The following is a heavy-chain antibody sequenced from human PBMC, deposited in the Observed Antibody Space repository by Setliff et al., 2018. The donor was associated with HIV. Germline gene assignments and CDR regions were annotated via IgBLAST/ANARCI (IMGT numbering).Heavy chain of an antibody. CDR1: GFSISSRYY. V-gene: IGHV4-38-2*02. J-gene: IGHJ4*02. CDR2: IYHTGSS. CDR3: ARDSGYHNGLDY. D-gene: IGHD3-22*01. Sequence: SETLSLTCDVSGFSISSRYYWGWIRQSPGKGLEWIGNIYHTGSSYYNPSLKSRVTISVDTSKNQFSLKLSSVTAADTAMYYCARDSGYHNGLDYWGQGSLVTVSS.